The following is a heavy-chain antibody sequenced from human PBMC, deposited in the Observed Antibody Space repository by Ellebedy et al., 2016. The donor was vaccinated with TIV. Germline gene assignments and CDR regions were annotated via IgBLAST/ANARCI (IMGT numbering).Heavy chain of an antibody. D-gene: IGHD1-26*01. CDR2: ITTYNGDR. J-gene: IGHJ6*02. V-gene: IGHV1-18*04. CDR3: GRDGVGATGFMDV. Sequence: AASVKVSCKASGYSFSSFGISWVRQAPGQGLEWMGWITTYNGDRNYAQNLQGRVTMTTDTSTSTAYMELRNLRSDDTAVYYCGRDGVGATGFMDVWGQGTTVTVSS. CDR1: GYSFSSFG.